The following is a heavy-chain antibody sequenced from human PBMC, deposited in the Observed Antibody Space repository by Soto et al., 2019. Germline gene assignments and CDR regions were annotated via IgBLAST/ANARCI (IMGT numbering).Heavy chain of an antibody. CDR1: GFTVSSYA. Sequence: PGGSLRLSCAASGFTVSSYALSWVRQLPGKGLEWVSSISVTGGSTYYADSVKGRFTISRENSKNTLYLQMNSLRAEDTAVYYCFIDSFTTGINLFDFRGQGTPDTVSS. J-gene: IGHJ5*01. CDR3: FIDSFTTGINLFDF. V-gene: IGHV3-23*01. D-gene: IGHD4-17*01. CDR2: ISVTGGST.